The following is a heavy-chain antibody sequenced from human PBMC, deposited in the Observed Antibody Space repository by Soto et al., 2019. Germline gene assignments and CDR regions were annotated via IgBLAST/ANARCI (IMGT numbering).Heavy chain of an antibody. D-gene: IGHD2-15*01. V-gene: IGHV3-15*01. J-gene: IGHJ4*02. CDR2: IKTKSDGETT. Sequence: GGSLRLSCAASGFTFSNAWMNWVRQAPGKGLEWVGRIKTKSDGETTDYSAPVKGRFTISRDDSKNTLYLQMNSLKTEDTAVYFCTTARWYTYYFDFWGQGTLVTVSS. CDR1: GFTFSNAW. CDR3: TTARWYTYYFDF.